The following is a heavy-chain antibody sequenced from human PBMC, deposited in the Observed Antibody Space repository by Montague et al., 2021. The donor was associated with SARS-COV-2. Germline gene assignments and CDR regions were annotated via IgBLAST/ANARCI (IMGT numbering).Heavy chain of an antibody. D-gene: IGHD2-21*02. Sequence: CAISGDSVSSNIATWNWIRQSPSRGLEWLGRTYYRSKWYNDYAVSVKSRVIINPDTSNNRISLQLNSVTPEDTAVYYCARAYCGGDCYFYWYFDLWGQGTTVTVPS. CDR3: ARAYCGGDCYFYWYFDL. J-gene: IGHJ2*01. CDR1: GDSVSSNIAT. CDR2: TYYRSKWYN. V-gene: IGHV6-1*01.